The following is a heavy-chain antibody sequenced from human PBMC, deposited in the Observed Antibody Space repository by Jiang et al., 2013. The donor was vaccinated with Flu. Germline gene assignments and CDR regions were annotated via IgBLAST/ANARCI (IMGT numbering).Heavy chain of an antibody. V-gene: IGHV4-59*01. J-gene: IGHJ4*02. CDR3: ARTQYTSSWYEYYFDY. CDR1: GGSISSYY. CDR2: IYDSGST. Sequence: GLVKPSETLSLTCTVSGGSISSYYWSWIRQPPGKGLEWIGYIYDSGSTNYNPSLGGRVTISLDTSKNQFSLKLSSVTAADTPVYYCARTQYTSSWYEYYFDYWGQGTLVTVSS. D-gene: IGHD6-13*01.